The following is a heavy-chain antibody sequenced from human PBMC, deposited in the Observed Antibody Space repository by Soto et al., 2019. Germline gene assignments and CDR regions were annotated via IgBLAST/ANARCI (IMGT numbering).Heavy chain of an antibody. CDR3: ARAGYCSGGTCFHGNCDY. V-gene: IGHV1-46*01. J-gene: IGHJ4*02. D-gene: IGHD2-15*01. CDR1: GYTFTTYY. Sequence: QVQLVQSGAEVKRPGASVKVSCKASGYTFTTYYMHSVRQAPGQGLEWLGIINPNGGSTTYAQKFQGRVTMTRDTSTSTVYLELSSLRSEDTAVYYCARAGYCSGGTCFHGNCDYWGQGTLVTVSA. CDR2: INPNGGST.